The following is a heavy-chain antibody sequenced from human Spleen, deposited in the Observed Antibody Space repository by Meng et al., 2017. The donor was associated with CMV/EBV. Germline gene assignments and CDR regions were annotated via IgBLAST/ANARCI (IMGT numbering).Heavy chain of an antibody. Sequence: GESLKISCKASGYSFSTYWIAWVRQAPGKGLEWVSYISSSGSTIYYADSVKGRFTISRDNAKNSLYLQMNSLRAEDTAVYYCARKDYGDYLYYFDYWGQGTLVTVSS. CDR1: GYSFSTYW. CDR3: ARKDYGDYLYYFDY. D-gene: IGHD4-17*01. V-gene: IGHV3-48*04. J-gene: IGHJ4*02. CDR2: ISSSGSTI.